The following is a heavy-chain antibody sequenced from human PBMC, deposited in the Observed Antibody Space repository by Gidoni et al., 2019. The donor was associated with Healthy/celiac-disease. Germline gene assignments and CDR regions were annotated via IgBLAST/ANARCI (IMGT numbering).Heavy chain of an antibody. CDR1: GFTFSNAW. Sequence: EVQLVESGGGLVKPGGSLRLSCAASGFTFSNAWMSWVRQAPGKGLEWVGRIKSKTDGGTTDYAAPVKGRFTISRDDSKNTLYLQMNSLKTEDTAVYYCTTDRQAVAHGAGDYWGQGTLVTVSS. V-gene: IGHV3-15*01. J-gene: IGHJ4*02. CDR3: TTDRQAVAHGAGDY. D-gene: IGHD6-19*01. CDR2: IKSKTDGGTT.